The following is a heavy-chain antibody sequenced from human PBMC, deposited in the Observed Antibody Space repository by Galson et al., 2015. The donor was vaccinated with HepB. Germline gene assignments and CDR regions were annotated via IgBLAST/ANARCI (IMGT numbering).Heavy chain of an antibody. D-gene: IGHD1-14*01. V-gene: IGHV1-69*10. J-gene: IGHJ3*02. CDR3: ARDRNPADRAFDI. CDR2: IRPVGGLA. CDR1: GGTFSSYA. Sequence: SLKVSCKDSGGTFSSYAFTWVRQAPGQGLEWIGGIRPVGGLANYAQKFQGRIAITADESTSTAYMDLSSLTSEDTAVYYCARDRNPADRAFDIWGQGTMVTVSS.